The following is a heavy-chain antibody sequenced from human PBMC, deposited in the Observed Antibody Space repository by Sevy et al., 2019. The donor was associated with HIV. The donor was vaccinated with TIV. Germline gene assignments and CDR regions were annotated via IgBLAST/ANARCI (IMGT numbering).Heavy chain of an antibody. CDR3: ARDRGSGKNVFFDY. Sequence: GGSLRLSCAASGFTFSSYAMHWVRQAPGKGLEWVAVISYDGGNKYYADSVKGRFTISRDNSKNTRYLQMNSLRTEDTAVYYCARDRGSGKNVFFDYWGQGTLVTVSS. V-gene: IGHV3-30*04. CDR1: GFTFSSYA. D-gene: IGHD3-10*01. CDR2: ISYDGGNK. J-gene: IGHJ4*02.